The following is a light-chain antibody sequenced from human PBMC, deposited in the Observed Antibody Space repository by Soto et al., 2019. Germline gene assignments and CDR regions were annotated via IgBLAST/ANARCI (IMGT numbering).Light chain of an antibody. Sequence: EIVLTQSPATLSLSLGERATLSCRASQSIGSYLAWYQHKLGQPPRLLIYDASNRATGIPVRFSGSGSGTDFTLTISSLESEDFAVYSCQQRSTWPPFSFGPGTKVDIK. J-gene: IGKJ3*01. CDR1: QSIGSY. CDR3: QQRSTWPPFS. CDR2: DAS. V-gene: IGKV3-11*01.